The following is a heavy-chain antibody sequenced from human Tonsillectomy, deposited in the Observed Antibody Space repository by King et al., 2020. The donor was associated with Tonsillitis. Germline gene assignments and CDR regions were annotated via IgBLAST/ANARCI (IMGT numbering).Heavy chain of an antibody. CDR1: GFSFSSYD. CDR2: IGTAGDT. CDR3: ARANRAYCGGDCPIAY. Sequence: VQLVESGGGLVQPGGSLRLSCAASGFSFSSYDMHWVRQATGKGLQWVSSIGTAGDTYYAGSVKGRFTISRESAKNSLYLQMNSLRAGDTAVYYCARANRAYCGGDCPIAYWGQGTLVTVSA. V-gene: IGHV3-13*01. J-gene: IGHJ4*02. D-gene: IGHD2-21*01.